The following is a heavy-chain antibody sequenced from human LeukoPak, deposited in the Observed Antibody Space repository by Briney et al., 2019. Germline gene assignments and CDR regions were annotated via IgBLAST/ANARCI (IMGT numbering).Heavy chain of an antibody. CDR1: GFTFSSCA. CDR2: ISYDGGDK. V-gene: IGHV3-30*18. CDR3: AKGGHTSSWYTDY. Sequence: GGSLILSCAASGFTFSSCAMHWVRQAPGKGLEWVAVISYDGGDKYYAGSVRGRFTISRDNSKNTVFLQMNSLNAEDTAVYYCAKGGHTSSWYTDYWGQGTLVTVSS. D-gene: IGHD6-13*01. J-gene: IGHJ4*02.